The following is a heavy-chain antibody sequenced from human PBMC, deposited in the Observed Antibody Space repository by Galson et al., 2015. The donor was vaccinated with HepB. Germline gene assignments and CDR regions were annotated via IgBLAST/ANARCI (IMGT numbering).Heavy chain of an antibody. D-gene: IGHD1-1*01. CDR1: GFTFSSLG. CDR2: ISVSGGST. CDR3: AKGTTNIDS. J-gene: IGHJ4*02. Sequence: SLRLSCAASGFTFSSLGMTWVRQAPGKVLECVSAISVSGGSTDYADSVRGRVTISRDNSNNMLYLQMNNLRAEDTAVYYCAKGTTNIDSWGQGIQVTVSS. V-gene: IGHV3-23*01.